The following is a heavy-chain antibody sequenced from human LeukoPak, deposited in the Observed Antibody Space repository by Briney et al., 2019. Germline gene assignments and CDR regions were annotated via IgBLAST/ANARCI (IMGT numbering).Heavy chain of an antibody. J-gene: IGHJ6*03. Sequence: GGSLRLSCAASGLTFRNYGMNWVRHAPGKGLEWVSAISGSGGRKYYADSVKGRFSISRDSSKNILYLQMNSLRAEDTAVYYCAKDRCSNGIGCYYYYMDVWGKGTTVTISS. CDR1: GLTFRNYG. D-gene: IGHD2-8*01. V-gene: IGHV3-23*01. CDR3: AKDRCSNGIGCYYYYMDV. CDR2: ISGSGGRK.